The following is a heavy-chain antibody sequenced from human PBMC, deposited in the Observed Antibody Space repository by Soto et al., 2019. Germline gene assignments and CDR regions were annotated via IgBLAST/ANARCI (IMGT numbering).Heavy chain of an antibody. D-gene: IGHD1-26*01. CDR3: AQYSGSSALDY. Sequence: GGSLRLSCAASGFTLSNYWMSWVRQAPGKELEWLANINPDGSEKYYVDSVKGRFTISRDNAKNSLYLQMNSLRVEDTAVYYCAQYSGSSALDYWGQGTLVTVSS. V-gene: IGHV3-7*03. CDR2: INPDGSEK. CDR1: GFTLSNYW. J-gene: IGHJ4*02.